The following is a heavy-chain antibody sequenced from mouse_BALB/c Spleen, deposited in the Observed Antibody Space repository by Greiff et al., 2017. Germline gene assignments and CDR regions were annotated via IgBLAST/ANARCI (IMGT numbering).Heavy chain of an antibody. CDR2: IYPYNGGT. Sequence: EVQLQQSGPELVKPGASVKISCKASGYTFTDYNMHWVKQSHGKSLEWIGYIYPYNGGTGYNQKFKSKATLTVDNSSSTAYMELRSLTSEDSAVYYCARGWDGYRVYFDYWGQGTTLTVSS. D-gene: IGHD1-2*01. J-gene: IGHJ2*01. CDR1: GYTFTDYN. CDR3: ARGWDGYRVYFDY. V-gene: IGHV1S29*02.